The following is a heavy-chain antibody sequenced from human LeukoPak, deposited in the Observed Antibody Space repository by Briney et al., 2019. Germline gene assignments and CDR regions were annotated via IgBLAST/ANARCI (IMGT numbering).Heavy chain of an antibody. CDR3: ARENIVVVTAIRDAFDI. V-gene: IGHV3-48*02. J-gene: IGHJ3*02. D-gene: IGHD2-21*02. Sequence: PGGSLRLSYAASGFTFSSYSMNWVRQAPGKGLELVSYISSGSSTIYYADSVKGRFTISRDNAKNSLCLQMNSLRDEDTAVYYCARENIVVVTAIRDAFDIWGQGTMVTVSS. CDR2: ISSGSSTI. CDR1: GFTFSSYS.